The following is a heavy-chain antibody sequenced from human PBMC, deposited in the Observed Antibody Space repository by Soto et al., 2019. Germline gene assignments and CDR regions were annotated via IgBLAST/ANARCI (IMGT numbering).Heavy chain of an antibody. V-gene: IGHV1-2*04. J-gene: IGHJ4*02. D-gene: IGHD3-22*01. CDR1: GYTFTGYY. CDR2: INPNSGGT. Sequence: GASVKVSCKASGYTFTGYYMHWVRQAPGQGLEWMGWINPNSGGTNYAQKFQGWVTMTRDTSISTAYMELSRLRSDDTAVYYCARVPYYGYDSSGSPFDYWGQGTLVTVSS. CDR3: ARVPYYGYDSSGSPFDY.